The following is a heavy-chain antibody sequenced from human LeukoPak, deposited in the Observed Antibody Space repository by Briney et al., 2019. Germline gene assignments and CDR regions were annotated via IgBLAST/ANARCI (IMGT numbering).Heavy chain of an antibody. CDR1: GFTFSSYG. D-gene: IGHD4-17*01. CDR2: IWYDGSNK. CDR3: ARDHGDGDYLSYFGY. V-gene: IGHV3-33*01. J-gene: IGHJ4*02. Sequence: GGSLRLSCAASGFTFSSYGMHWVRQAPGKGLEWVAVIWYDGSNKYYADSVKGRITISRDNSKNTLYLQMNSLRAEDTAVYYCARDHGDGDYLSYFGYWGQGTLVTVSS.